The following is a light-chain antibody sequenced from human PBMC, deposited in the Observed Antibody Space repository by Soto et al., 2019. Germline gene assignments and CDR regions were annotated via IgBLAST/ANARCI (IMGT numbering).Light chain of an antibody. V-gene: IGKV3-11*01. CDR3: QQRSNWPPT. J-gene: IGKJ1*01. CDR2: DAS. CDR1: QSFSSY. Sequence: EIVLAQSPGTLSLYPGERATLSCRASQSFSSYLAWYQQKPGQAPRLLIYDASNRATGIPARFSGSGSGTDFTLTISSLEPEDFAVYYCQQRSNWPPTFGQGTKVDIK.